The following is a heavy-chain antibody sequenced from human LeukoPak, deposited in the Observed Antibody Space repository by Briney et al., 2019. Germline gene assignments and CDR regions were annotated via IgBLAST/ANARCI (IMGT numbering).Heavy chain of an antibody. V-gene: IGHV4-59*08. CDR2: IYCSGST. J-gene: IGHJ4*02. D-gene: IGHD1-26*01. CDR1: GASITYYY. CDR3: ARHGARGQPFDY. Sequence: SETLSLTCTVSGASITYYYGNWIRHLPGKGLKWIGYIYCSGSTNYNPSLTSRVTMSIDTSNNQFSLKLTSVTAADTAIYYCARHGARGQPFDYWGQGILVTVSS.